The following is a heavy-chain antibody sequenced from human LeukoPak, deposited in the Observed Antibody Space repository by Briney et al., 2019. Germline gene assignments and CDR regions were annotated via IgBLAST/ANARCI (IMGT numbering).Heavy chain of an antibody. CDR3: GSGSRDLLFEYFFFMDV. CDR2: ITPLYRTT. CDR1: GGTFSRPS. D-gene: IGHD2/OR15-2a*01. Sequence: SVKVSCKASGGTFSRPSVSWVRQAPGQGLEWVGGITPLYRTTAYAHKLQGRVTVSTDEAMNTAFIEMTSLTFEDTAVYYCGSGSRDLLFEYFFFMDVWGPGATVIVSS. J-gene: IGHJ6*02. V-gene: IGHV1-69*05.